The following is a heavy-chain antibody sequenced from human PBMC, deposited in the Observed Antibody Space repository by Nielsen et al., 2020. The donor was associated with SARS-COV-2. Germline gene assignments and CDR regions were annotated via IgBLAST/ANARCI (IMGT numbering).Heavy chain of an antibody. D-gene: IGHD3-10*01. Sequence: GGSLRLSCAASGFTFSRFGMHWVRQTPGRGLEWVAYISYDGSDQYYEDSLKGRFTISRDNSKNILYLQMNNLRAEDTAVYYCVKDGAYYGVRGVVHFGYGGRENLVTVSS. CDR1: GFTFSRFG. J-gene: IGHJ4*02. V-gene: IGHV3-30*18. CDR2: ISYDGSDQ. CDR3: VKDGAYYGVRGVVHFGY.